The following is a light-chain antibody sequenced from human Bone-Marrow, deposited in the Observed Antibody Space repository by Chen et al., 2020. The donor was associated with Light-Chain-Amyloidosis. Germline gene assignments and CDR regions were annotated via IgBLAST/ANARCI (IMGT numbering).Light chain of an antibody. CDR3: QQYYSYPGT. J-gene: IGKJ1*01. CDR1: QGISSY. V-gene: IGKV1-8*01. Sequence: AIRMTQSPSSLSASTGDRVTITCRASQGISSYLAWYQQKPGKAPKLLIYAASTLQSVVPSRFSGSGSGTDFTLTISSLQSEDFATYYCQQYYSYPGTFGQGTKVEIK. CDR2: AAS.